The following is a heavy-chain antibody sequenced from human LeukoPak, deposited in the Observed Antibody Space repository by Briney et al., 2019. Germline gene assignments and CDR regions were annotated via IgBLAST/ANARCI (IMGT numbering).Heavy chain of an antibody. V-gene: IGHV4-59*01. J-gene: IGHJ4*02. Sequence: SETLSLTCTVSGSSISTYYWSWIRQPPGKGLEWIGYIYYTGSINYNPSLKSRVTISIDRSKNQLSLTLSSVTAADTAVYYCARAAAAGIEIYWGQGTLVTVSS. CDR2: IYYTGSI. CDR1: GSSISTYY. CDR3: ARAAAAGIEIY. D-gene: IGHD6-13*01.